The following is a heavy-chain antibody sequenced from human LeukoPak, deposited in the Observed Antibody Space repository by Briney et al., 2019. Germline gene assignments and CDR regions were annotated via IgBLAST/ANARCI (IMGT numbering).Heavy chain of an antibody. CDR2: INPNSGGT. D-gene: IGHD3-3*01. Sequence: ASVKVSCKASGYTFTGYYMHWVRQAPGQGLEWMGRINPNSGGTNYAQKFQGRGTMTRDTTISTAYMELSRLRSDDTAVYYCARALRFLEWWEDYYYMDVWGKGTTVTVSS. CDR1: GYTFTGYY. J-gene: IGHJ6*03. CDR3: ARALRFLEWWEDYYYMDV. V-gene: IGHV1-2*06.